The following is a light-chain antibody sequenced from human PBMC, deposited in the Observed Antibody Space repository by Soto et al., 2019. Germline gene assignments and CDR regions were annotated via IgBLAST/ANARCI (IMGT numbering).Light chain of an antibody. J-gene: IGKJ1*01. CDR2: RAS. V-gene: IGKV1-5*03. Sequence: DIQMTQSPSSLSASVGDRVTITCQASQDISNHLNWYQQKPGKAPKLLIYRASSFESGVPSRFSGSGSGTEFTLTISSLQPDDFATYYCQQYSSFSTFGQGTKVDIK. CDR1: QDISNH. CDR3: QQYSSFST.